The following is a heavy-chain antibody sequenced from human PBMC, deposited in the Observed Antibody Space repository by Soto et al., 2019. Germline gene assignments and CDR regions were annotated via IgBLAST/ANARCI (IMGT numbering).Heavy chain of an antibody. CDR2: IYYSGTT. Sequence: SETLSLTCTVSGGSISNFYLGWIRPPTGKGLEWIGYIYYSGTTSYNPSLNSRVTISVDTSKNQFSLKLNSVTAADTAVYYCARESYYGSGATVVGYWGLGTLVTVSS. CDR3: ARESYYGSGATVVGY. V-gene: IGHV4-59*01. CDR1: GGSISNFY. J-gene: IGHJ4*02. D-gene: IGHD3-10*01.